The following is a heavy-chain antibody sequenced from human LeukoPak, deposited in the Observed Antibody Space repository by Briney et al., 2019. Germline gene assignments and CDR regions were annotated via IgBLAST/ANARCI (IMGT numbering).Heavy chain of an antibody. V-gene: IGHV4-39*01. CDR3: ARMIGDDAFDI. CDR2: IYYSGTT. J-gene: IGHJ3*02. CDR1: GGSISSSSYY. Sequence: SETLSLTCTVSGGSISSSSYYWDWIRQPPGKGREWIGTIYYSGTTYYNPSLKSRVTISVDTSRNQFSLKLSSVTATDTAVYYCARMIGDDAFDIWGQGTMVTVSS. D-gene: IGHD3-22*01.